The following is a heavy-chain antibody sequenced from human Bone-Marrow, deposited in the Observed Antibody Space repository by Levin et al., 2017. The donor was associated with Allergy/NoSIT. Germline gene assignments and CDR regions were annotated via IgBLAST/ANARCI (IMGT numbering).Heavy chain of an antibody. V-gene: IGHV3-11*01. Sequence: PGGSLRLSCAASGFTFSDYYMSWVRQAPGKGLEWLSYISPATSTVVYADSMKGRFTISRDNAMNLLFLQISNLRDEDTAVYYCATYLRDYYYFGSWGQGTFVTVSS. J-gene: IGHJ4*02. CDR1: GFTFSDYY. D-gene: IGHD4-17*01. CDR3: ATYLRDYYYFGS. CDR2: ISPATSTV.